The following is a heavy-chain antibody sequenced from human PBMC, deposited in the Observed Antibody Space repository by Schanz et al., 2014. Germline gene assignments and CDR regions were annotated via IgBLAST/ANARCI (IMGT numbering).Heavy chain of an antibody. CDR2: LSDTGRGT. CDR1: GFTFSSYA. Sequence: EVHLGESGGGLVQPGGSLRLSCAASGFTFSSYAMNWVRQAPGKGLEWVSALSDTGRGTYYADSVKGRFTISRDNAKNPLYLQMNSLRSEDTAVYYCTRDRGALINHNDALDLWGQGTMVSVSS. V-gene: IGHV3-23*04. CDR3: TRDRGALINHNDALDL. J-gene: IGHJ3*01. D-gene: IGHD3-16*01.